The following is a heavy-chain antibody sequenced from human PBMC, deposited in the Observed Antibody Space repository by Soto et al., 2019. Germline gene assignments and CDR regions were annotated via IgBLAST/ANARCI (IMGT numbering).Heavy chain of an antibody. V-gene: IGHV1-8*01. Sequence: ASVKVSCKASGYTFTSPDINWMRQTTGQGLEWMGWMNPNSGHTNYAQNFQGRVTMTRDTSINTAYMELTNLRSEDTAMYYCASQRGLGGSLLYRYFDSWGQGTLVTVSS. CDR3: ASQRGLGGSLLYRYFDS. J-gene: IGHJ4*02. D-gene: IGHD3-10*01. CDR2: MNPNSGHT. CDR1: GYTFTSPD.